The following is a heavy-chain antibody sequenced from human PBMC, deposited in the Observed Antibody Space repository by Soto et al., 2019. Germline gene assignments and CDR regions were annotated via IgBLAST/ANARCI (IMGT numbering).Heavy chain of an antibody. CDR1: GLTFSSYG. V-gene: IGHV3-33*01. J-gene: IGHJ4*02. Sequence: GGSLRLSCAASGLTFSSYGMHWVRQAPGKGLEWVAVIWYDGSNKYYADPVKGRFTISRDNSKNTLYLQMNSLRAEDTAVYYCARVRSRAAAAIHPFDYWGQGTLLTVSS. D-gene: IGHD6-13*01. CDR2: IWYDGSNK. CDR3: ARVRSRAAAAIHPFDY.